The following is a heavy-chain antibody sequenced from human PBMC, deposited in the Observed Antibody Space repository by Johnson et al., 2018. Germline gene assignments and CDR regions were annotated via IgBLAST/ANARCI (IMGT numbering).Heavy chain of an antibody. V-gene: IGHV3-30*04. CDR1: GFTFNSYA. CDR3: AGDGPFFDY. CDR2: ISYDGNNK. Sequence: QVQLVQSGGGVVQPGRSLRLSCAASGFTFNSYAIHWVRQAPGKGLEWVALISYDGNNKYYADSVKGRFTISRDNSKNTLYLQMNSLRAEDTAVYYCAGDGPFFDYWGQGTLVTVSS. J-gene: IGHJ4*02.